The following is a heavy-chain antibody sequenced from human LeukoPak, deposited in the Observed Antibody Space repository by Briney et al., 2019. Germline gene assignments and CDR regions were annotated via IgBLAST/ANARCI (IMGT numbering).Heavy chain of an antibody. V-gene: IGHV3-7*01. J-gene: IGHJ1*01. CDR2: IKQDGSEK. D-gene: IGHD2-15*01. CDR3: ARTPRYCSGGTCYVVYFQH. Sequence: GGSLGLSCAASGFAFSSYWMSWVRQAPGKGLEWVANIKQDGSEKYYVDSVKGRFTISRDNAKNSLYLQMNSLRAEDTAVYYCARTPRYCSGGTCYVVYFQHWGQGTLVTVSS. CDR1: GFAFSSYW.